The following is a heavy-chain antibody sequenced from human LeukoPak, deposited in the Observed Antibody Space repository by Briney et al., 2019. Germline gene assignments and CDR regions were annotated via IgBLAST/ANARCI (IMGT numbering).Heavy chain of an antibody. Sequence: PGGSLRLSCAASGFTFTNYSMNWVRQAPGKGLEWVSYISSTGTYIYYADSLKGRFTVSRDNSKNTLYLQMNSLRAEDTAVYYCAKDGGYSYGLEPFDYWGQGTLVTVSS. J-gene: IGHJ4*02. CDR2: ISSTGTYI. D-gene: IGHD5-18*01. CDR3: AKDGGYSYGLEPFDY. V-gene: IGHV3-21*04. CDR1: GFTFTNYS.